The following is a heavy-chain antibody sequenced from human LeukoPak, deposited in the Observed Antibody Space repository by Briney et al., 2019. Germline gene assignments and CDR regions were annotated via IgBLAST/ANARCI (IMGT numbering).Heavy chain of an antibody. J-gene: IGHJ6*02. CDR2: ISSSSTYL. CDR3: ARVVPAAMPEHLFGMDV. Sequence: GGSLRLSCAASGFTFRTYTMNWVRQAPGKGLEWVSSISSSSTYLYYADSVKGRFTISRDNAKNSLYLQMNSLRAEDTAVYYCARVVPAAMPEHLFGMDVWGQGTTVTVSS. D-gene: IGHD2-2*01. CDR1: GFTFRTYT. V-gene: IGHV3-21*01.